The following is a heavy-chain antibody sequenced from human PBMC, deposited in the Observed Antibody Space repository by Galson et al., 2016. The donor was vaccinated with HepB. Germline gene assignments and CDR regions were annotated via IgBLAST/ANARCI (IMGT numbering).Heavy chain of an antibody. V-gene: IGHV3-30*18. CDR2: VSYDGYSK. D-gene: IGHD3-10*01. Sequence: SLRLSCAASGFFFSNYGMHWVRQAPGKGLAWVAVVSYDGYSKYYADSVKGRFTISRDNSKTTMYLQMNRLRVEDTAVYYCAKDVYTSGCEYGMDVWGQGTTVTVSS. CDR3: AKDVYTSGCEYGMDV. J-gene: IGHJ6*02. CDR1: GFFFSNYG.